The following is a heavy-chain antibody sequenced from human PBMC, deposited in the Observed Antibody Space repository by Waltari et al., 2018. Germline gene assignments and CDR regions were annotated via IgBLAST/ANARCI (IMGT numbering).Heavy chain of an antibody. D-gene: IGHD3-22*01. Sequence: QVQLQESGPGLVKPSQTLSLTCTVSGGSISSGSYYWSWIRQPAGSGLGWVVRIYTSGGTNYNPSLKSRVTISVDTSKNQFSLKLSSVTAADTAVYYCARYYYDSSGYDYWGQGTLVTVSS. J-gene: IGHJ4*02. V-gene: IGHV4-61*02. CDR3: ARYYYDSSGYDY. CDR2: IYTSGGT. CDR1: GGSISSGSYY.